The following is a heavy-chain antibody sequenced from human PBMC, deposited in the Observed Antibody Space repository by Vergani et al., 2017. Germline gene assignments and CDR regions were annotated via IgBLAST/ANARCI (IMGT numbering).Heavy chain of an antibody. CDR1: GFTFSSYE. CDR2: ISSSGSTI. V-gene: IGHV3-48*03. J-gene: IGHJ2*01. CDR3: ARDTDGGIAFLYFDL. Sequence: EVELVESGGGLVQPGGSLRLSCAASGFTFSSYEMNWVRQAPGKGPEWVSYISSSGSTIYYADSVKGRFTSSRDNAKNSLYLQMNSLRAEDTAVYYCARDTDGGIAFLYFDLWGRGTLVTVSS. D-gene: IGHD3-3*02.